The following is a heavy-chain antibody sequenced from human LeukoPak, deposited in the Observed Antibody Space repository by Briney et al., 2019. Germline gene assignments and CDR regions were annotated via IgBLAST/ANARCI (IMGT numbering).Heavy chain of an antibody. V-gene: IGHV1-3*01. D-gene: IGHD1-26*01. CDR2: INAGNGNT. CDR1: GYTFTSYA. CDR3: ARRSGSYMVDFDY. Sequence: ASVKVSCKASGYTFTSYAMHWVRQAPGQRLEWMGWINAGNGNTKYSQKFQGRVTITRDTSASTAYMELSSLRSEDTAVYYCARRSGSYMVDFDYWGQGTLVTVSS. J-gene: IGHJ4*02.